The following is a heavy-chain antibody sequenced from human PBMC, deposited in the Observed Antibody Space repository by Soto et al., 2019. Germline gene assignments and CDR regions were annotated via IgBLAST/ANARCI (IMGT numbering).Heavy chain of an antibody. CDR3: ARAFIAVLPAAQTNWFDP. D-gene: IGHD2-2*01. Sequence: QVQLVQSGAEVKKPGASVKVSCKASGYTFTNYGISWVRQAPGQGLEWMGWISAYNGHTNYAQRLQDRVSMTTDTSTSTAYMELRGLRSDDTAVYYCARAFIAVLPAAQTNWFDPWGQGTLVTVSS. CDR1: GYTFTNYG. CDR2: ISAYNGHT. V-gene: IGHV1-18*01. J-gene: IGHJ5*02.